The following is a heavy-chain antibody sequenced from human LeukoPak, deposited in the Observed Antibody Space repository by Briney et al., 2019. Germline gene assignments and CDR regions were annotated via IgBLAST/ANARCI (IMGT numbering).Heavy chain of an antibody. V-gene: IGHV1-69*04. CDR1: GGTFSSYA. Sequence: SVKVSCKASGGTFSSYAISWVRQAPGQGLEWMGRIIPILGIANYAQKFQGRVTITADKSTSTAYMELSSLRSEDTAVYYCARDLEICSSTSCYTHYEYFQHWGQGTLVTVSS. J-gene: IGHJ1*01. D-gene: IGHD2-2*01. CDR3: ARDLEICSSTSCYTHYEYFQH. CDR2: IIPILGIA.